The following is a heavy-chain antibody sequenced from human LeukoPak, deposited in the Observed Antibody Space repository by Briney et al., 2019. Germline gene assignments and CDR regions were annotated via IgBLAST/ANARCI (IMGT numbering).Heavy chain of an antibody. CDR1: GCNFSRYS. D-gene: IGHD3-16*01. V-gene: IGHV3-33*08. Sequence: LRLSCEAFGCNFSRYSLHWFLQAPRKDLLGLGGICSAETNHFDAAPVQGQFTISSDNSNNPVFMNMNTLKPDDTAVYYCVNGRRGVSYVHYFDSWGRGGLVTVSS. J-gene: IGHJ4*02. CDR2: ICSAETNH. CDR3: VNGRRGVSYVHYFDS.